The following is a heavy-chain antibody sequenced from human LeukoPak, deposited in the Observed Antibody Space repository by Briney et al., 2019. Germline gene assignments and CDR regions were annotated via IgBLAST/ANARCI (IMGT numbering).Heavy chain of an antibody. D-gene: IGHD2-8*01. V-gene: IGHV1-2*02. J-gene: IGHJ6*02. CDR1: GYTFTGYY. CDR2: INPNSGGT. CDR3: ARTCTNGVCGYYYYYYGMDV. Sequence: PLASVKVSCKASGYTFTGYYMHWVRQAPGQGLEWMGWINPNSGGTNYAQKFQGRVTMTRDTSISTAYMELSRLRSDDTAVYYCARTCTNGVCGYYYYYYGMDVWGQGTTVTVSS.